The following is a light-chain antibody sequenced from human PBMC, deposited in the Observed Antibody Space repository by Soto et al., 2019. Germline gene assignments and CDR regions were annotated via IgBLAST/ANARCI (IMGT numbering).Light chain of an antibody. V-gene: IGLV1-40*01. CDR1: SSNIGAGYD. J-gene: IGLJ2*01. Sequence: QSVLTQPPSVSGAPGQRVTISCTGSSSNIGAGYDVHWYQQHPGTAPKLLIYGNSNRPSGVPDRFSGSNSGTSSSLAITGLQAEEEADYYCQSYDSSLSGSVVFGGGTKLTVL. CDR2: GNS. CDR3: QSYDSSLSGSVV.